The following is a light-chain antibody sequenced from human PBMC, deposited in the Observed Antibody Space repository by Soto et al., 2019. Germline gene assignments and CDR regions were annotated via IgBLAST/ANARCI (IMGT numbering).Light chain of an antibody. CDR3: QEFNYYPLT. V-gene: IGKV1-9*01. J-gene: IGKJ1*01. CDR1: QDIASY. Sequence: DIQLTQSPSFLSASVGDIVIITCRANQDIASYLAWYHQKPGKAPKLLIYDASTLQSGVPSKFSGSGSGTVVAPTISGLQPEDFVTYYCQEFNYYPLTFGQGTKVEIQ. CDR2: DAS.